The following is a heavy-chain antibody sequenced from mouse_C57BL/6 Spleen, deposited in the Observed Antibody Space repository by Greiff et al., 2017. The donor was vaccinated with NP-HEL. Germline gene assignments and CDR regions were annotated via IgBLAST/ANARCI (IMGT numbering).Heavy chain of an antibody. V-gene: IGHV1-61*01. CDR1: GYTFTSYW. CDR3: ARVGLLSPFAY. CDR2: IYPSDSET. Sequence: QVQLQQPGAELVRPGSSVKLSCKASGYTFTSYWMDWVKLRPGQGLEWIGNIYPSDSETHYNQKFKDKATLTVDKSSSTAYMQLSSLTSEDSAVYYCARVGLLSPFAYWGQGTLVTVSA. D-gene: IGHD2-1*01. J-gene: IGHJ3*01.